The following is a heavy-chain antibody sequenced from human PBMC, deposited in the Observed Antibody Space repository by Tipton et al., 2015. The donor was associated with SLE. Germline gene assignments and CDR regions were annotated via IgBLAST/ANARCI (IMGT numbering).Heavy chain of an antibody. CDR1: GYSISSGYY. CDR3: ARHQGGFDY. Sequence: TLSLTCAVSGYSISSGYYWGWIRQPPGKGLEWIGSIYHSGSTYYNPSLKSRVTISVDTSKNQFSLKLSSVTAADTAVYYCARHQGGFDYWGLGTLVTVSS. V-gene: IGHV4-38-2*01. CDR2: IYHSGST. J-gene: IGHJ4*02.